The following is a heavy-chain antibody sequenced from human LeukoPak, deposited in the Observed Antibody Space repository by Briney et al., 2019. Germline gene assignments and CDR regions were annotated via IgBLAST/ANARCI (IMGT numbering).Heavy chain of an antibody. J-gene: IGHJ4*02. Sequence: GGSLRLSCAASGFTFSGYEGNWVRQAPGKGLEWISYISRSSSGNTINYADSVRGRFTISRDNAKNSVFLQMNSLRAEDTAVYYCARKVTGTTYFDHWGQGTLVTVSS. V-gene: IGHV3-48*03. CDR3: ARKVTGTTYFDH. D-gene: IGHD1-1*01. CDR1: GFTFSGYE. CDR2: ISRSSSGNTI.